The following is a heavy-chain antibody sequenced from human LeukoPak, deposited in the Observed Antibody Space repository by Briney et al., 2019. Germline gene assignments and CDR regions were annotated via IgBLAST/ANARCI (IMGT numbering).Heavy chain of an antibody. CDR2: VYYSGGT. CDR1: GGSISSGSYY. CDR3: SRQSIAVAGTGYFQH. D-gene: IGHD6-19*01. J-gene: IGHJ1*01. Sequence: SETLSLTCTVSGGSISSGSYYWAWIRQPPEKGLEWIGTVYYSGGTYYNPSLKSRVTMSVDTSNSQFSLKLSSVTAADTAVYYCSRQSIAVAGTGYFQHWGQGTLVTVSS. V-gene: IGHV4-39*01.